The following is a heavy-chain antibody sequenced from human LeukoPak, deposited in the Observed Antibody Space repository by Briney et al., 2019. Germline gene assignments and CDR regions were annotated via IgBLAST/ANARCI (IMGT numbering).Heavy chain of an antibody. J-gene: IGHJ5*02. Sequence: GGSLRLSCAASGFTFSDYWMSWVRQAPGKGLEWVANIKQDGTEKYYVDSVKGRFTISRDNAKNSLFLQMNSLRAEDTAVYSCARVLSWGCFDPWGQGTLVTVSS. V-gene: IGHV3-7*01. CDR2: IKQDGTEK. D-gene: IGHD3-16*01. CDR1: GFTFSDYW. CDR3: ARVLSWGCFDP.